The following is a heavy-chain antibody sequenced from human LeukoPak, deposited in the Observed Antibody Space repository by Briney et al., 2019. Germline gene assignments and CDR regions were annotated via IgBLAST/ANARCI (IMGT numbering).Heavy chain of an antibody. D-gene: IGHD2-21*02. CDR2: IYWDDDK. CDR3: AHHGDVCDH. J-gene: IGHJ1*01. Sequence: ESGPRLVNPTQTLTLTCTFSGFSLSNSGMGVGWIRHHPGKALEWLALIYWDDDKRYNPSLKGRLTINKDTSKNEVAHTMTNVDPVVCATYYYAHHGDVCDHWGQGTLVTVSS. V-gene: IGHV2-5*02. CDR1: GFSLSNSGMG.